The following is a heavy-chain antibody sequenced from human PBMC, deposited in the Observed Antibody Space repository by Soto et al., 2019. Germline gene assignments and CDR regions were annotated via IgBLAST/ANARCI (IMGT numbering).Heavy chain of an antibody. CDR1: GGSNSSSY. CDR3: AREPIREYGSGSYYKAYFYGMDV. J-gene: IGHJ6*02. Sequence: SETMSLASTVSGGSNSSSYWSWIRQPPGKGLEWIGYIYYSGSTNYNPSLKSRVTISVDTSKNQFSLKLSSVTAADTAVYYCAREPIREYGSGSYYKAYFYGMDVWGQGTTVTVSS. CDR2: IYYSGST. D-gene: IGHD3-10*01. V-gene: IGHV4-59*01.